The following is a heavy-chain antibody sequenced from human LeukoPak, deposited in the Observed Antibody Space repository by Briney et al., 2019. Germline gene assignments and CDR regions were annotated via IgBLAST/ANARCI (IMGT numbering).Heavy chain of an antibody. Sequence: SETLSLTCAVYGGSFSGYYWSWIRQPPGKGLEWIGEINHSGSTNYNPSLKSRVTISVDTSKNQFSLKLSSVTAADTAVYYCASQYFGDSSGYYYFDYWGQGTLVTVSS. J-gene: IGHJ4*02. CDR3: ASQYFGDSSGYYYFDY. D-gene: IGHD3-22*01. CDR2: INHSGST. CDR1: GGSFSGYY. V-gene: IGHV4-34*01.